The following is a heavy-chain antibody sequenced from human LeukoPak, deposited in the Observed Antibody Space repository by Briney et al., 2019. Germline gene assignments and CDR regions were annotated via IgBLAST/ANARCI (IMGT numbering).Heavy chain of an antibody. D-gene: IGHD2-2*02. CDR1: GGSLSSGDYY. CDR3: ARDLIPRSAFDI. CDR2: IYHSGST. Sequence: SETLSLTCTVSGGSLSSGDYYWSWIRQPPGKGLEWIGEIYHSGSTNYNPSLKSRVTISVDKSKNQFSLKLSSVTAADTAVYYCARDLIPRSAFDIWGQGTMVTVSS. J-gene: IGHJ3*02. V-gene: IGHV4-61*08.